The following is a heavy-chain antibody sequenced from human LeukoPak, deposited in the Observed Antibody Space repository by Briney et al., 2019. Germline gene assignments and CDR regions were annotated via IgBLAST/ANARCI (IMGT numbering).Heavy chain of an antibody. Sequence: GGSLRLSCAASGFTFSNSWMGWVRQDPGNGLEWVANIKEDGSEKYYMDSVKGRFTISRDNAKNSLFLQMNSLRAEDTAVYYCTLGPIVAGEAFDYWGQGTLVTVSS. CDR2: IKEDGSEK. J-gene: IGHJ4*02. CDR3: TLGPIVAGEAFDY. CDR1: GFTFSNSW. V-gene: IGHV3-7*03. D-gene: IGHD5-12*01.